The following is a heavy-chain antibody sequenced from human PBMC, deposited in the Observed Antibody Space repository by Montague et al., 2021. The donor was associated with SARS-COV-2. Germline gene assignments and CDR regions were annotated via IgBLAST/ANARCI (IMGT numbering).Heavy chain of an antibody. D-gene: IGHD3-10*01. CDR2: INHSGST. J-gene: IGHJ6*02. CDR3: ARVRYYGSGTSLGMDV. V-gene: IGHV4-34*01. CDR1: GGSFSGYY. Sequence: SEILSLTCAVYGGSFSGYYWSWIRQPPGKGLEWIGEINHSGSTNYNPSLKSRVTISVDTSKNQFSLKPSSVTAADTAVYYCARVRYYGSGTSLGMDVWGQGTTVTVSS.